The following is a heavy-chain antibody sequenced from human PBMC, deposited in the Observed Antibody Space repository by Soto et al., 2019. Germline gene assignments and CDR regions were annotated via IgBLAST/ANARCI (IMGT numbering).Heavy chain of an antibody. J-gene: IGHJ5*02. CDR1: GYTFTNYD. CDR3: ARGRFRRTWFDP. CDR2: MNPDSGNT. Sequence: QVQLVQSGAEVKKPGASVKVSCKASGYTFTNYDIHWVRQATGQGLEWMGWMNPDSGNTGQSKQFQGRATMTRDTSISSAYMEMRSLRSEDTAVYYCARGRFRRTWFDPWGQGTLVTVSS. V-gene: IGHV1-8*01. D-gene: IGHD3-16*01.